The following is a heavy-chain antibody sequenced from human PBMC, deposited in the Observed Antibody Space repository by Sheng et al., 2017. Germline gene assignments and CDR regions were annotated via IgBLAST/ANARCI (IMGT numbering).Heavy chain of an antibody. CDR1: GSTVSDSY. Sequence: EVQLVESGGGLIRPGGSRRDSPVQPLGSTVSDSYMSWVRQAPGKGLEWVSVIYGGGSTYYADSVKGRFTISRDNSKGTLYLQMNNLRADDTAVYYCAKYRENWGLAWWGQGTLVTVSS. CDR2: IYGGGST. CDR3: AKYRENWGLAW. V-gene: IGHV3-53*01. D-gene: IGHD7-27*01. J-gene: IGHJ4*02.